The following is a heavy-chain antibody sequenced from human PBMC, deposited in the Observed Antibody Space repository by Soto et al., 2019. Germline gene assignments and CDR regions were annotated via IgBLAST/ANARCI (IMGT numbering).Heavy chain of an antibody. D-gene: IGHD1-1*01. CDR1: GYTFTSYG. Sequence: QVHLVQSGADVKKPVALVKVSCKASGYTFTSYGITWVRQAPGQGLEWMVWISAHNGNTDYAQKLQVRVIVTRATSTSTAYMELRRLISDDTAVYYCARGRYGDYWGQGALVTVSS. V-gene: IGHV1-18*01. J-gene: IGHJ4*02. CDR3: ARGRYGDY. CDR2: ISAHNGNT.